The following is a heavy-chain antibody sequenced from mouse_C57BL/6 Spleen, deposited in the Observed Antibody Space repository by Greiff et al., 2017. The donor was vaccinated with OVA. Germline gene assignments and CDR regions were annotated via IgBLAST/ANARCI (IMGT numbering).Heavy chain of an antibody. V-gene: IGHV5-6*01. J-gene: IGHJ3*01. CDR2: ISSGGSYT. D-gene: IGHD2-2*01. Sequence: EVKLVESGGDLVKPGGSLKLSCAASGFTFSSYGMSWVRQTPDKRLEWVATISSGGSYTYYPDSVKGRFTISRDNAKNTLYLQMSSLKSEDTAMYYCARLYGYDGWFAYWGQGTLVTVSA. CDR3: ARLYGYDGWFAY. CDR1: GFTFSSYG.